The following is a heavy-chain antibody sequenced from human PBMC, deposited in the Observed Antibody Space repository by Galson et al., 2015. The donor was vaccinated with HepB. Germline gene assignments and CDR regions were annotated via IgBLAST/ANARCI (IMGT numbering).Heavy chain of an antibody. CDR3: ARPHSSSWYEAFDI. CDR2: ISYDGSNK. CDR1: GFTFSSYA. Sequence: SLRLSCAASGFTFSSYAMHWVRQAPGKGLEWVAVISYDGSNKYYADSVKGRFTISRDNSKNTLYLQMNSLRAEDTAVYYCARPHSSSWYEAFDIWGQGTMVTVSS. J-gene: IGHJ3*02. V-gene: IGHV3-30-3*01. D-gene: IGHD6-13*01.